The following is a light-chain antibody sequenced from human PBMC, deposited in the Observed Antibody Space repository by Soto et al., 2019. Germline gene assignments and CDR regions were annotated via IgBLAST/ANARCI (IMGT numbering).Light chain of an antibody. V-gene: IGKV3-15*01. CDR1: QRVSSN. Sequence: EIVMTQSPATLSVSPGERATLSCRASQRVSSNLAWYQQKPGQAPRLLIYSASTRATGIPARFSGSGSETEFTLTISSLQSEDFAVYYCQQYNNWPPWTFGQGTKVEIK. CDR2: SAS. J-gene: IGKJ1*01. CDR3: QQYNNWPPWT.